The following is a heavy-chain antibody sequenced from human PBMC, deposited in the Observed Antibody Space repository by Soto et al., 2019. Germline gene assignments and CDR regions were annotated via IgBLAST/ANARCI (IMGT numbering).Heavy chain of an antibody. V-gene: IGHV4-30-4*01. CDR3: ARDFRYSGYDHWYFDL. CDR2: IYYSGST. CDR1: GGSISSGDYY. D-gene: IGHD5-12*01. J-gene: IGHJ2*01. Sequence: SETLSLTCTVSGGSISSGDYYWSWIRQPPGKGLEWIGYIYYSGSTYYNPSLKSRVTISVDTSKNQFSLKLSSVTAADTAVYYCARDFRYSGYDHWYFDLWGRGTLVT.